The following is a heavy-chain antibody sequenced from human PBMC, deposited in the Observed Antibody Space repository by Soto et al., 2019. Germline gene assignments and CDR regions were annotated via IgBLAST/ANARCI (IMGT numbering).Heavy chain of an antibody. Sequence: ASVKVSCKASGYTFTSYAMHWVRQAPGQRLEWMGWINAGNGNTKYSQKFQGRVTITRDTSASTAYMELSSLRSENTAVYYCARSHGDQHYYYYYMDVWGKGTTVTVSS. CDR3: ARSHGDQHYYYYYMDV. D-gene: IGHD4-17*01. CDR2: INAGNGNT. V-gene: IGHV1-3*01. J-gene: IGHJ6*03. CDR1: GYTFTSYA.